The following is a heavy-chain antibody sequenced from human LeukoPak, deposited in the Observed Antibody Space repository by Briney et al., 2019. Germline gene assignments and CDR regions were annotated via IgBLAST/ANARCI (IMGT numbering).Heavy chain of an antibody. J-gene: IGHJ4*02. CDR2: IYYSGST. V-gene: IGHV4-39*01. CDR3: ATSDPYYDILTGAIKPYYFDY. D-gene: IGHD3-9*01. CDR1: GGFISSSSYY. Sequence: PSQTLSLTCTVSGGFISSSSYYWGWIRQPPGKGLEWIGSIYYSGSTYYNPSLKSRVTISVGTSKNQFSLKLSSVTAADTAVYYCATSDPYYDILTGAIKPYYFDYWGQGTLVTVSS.